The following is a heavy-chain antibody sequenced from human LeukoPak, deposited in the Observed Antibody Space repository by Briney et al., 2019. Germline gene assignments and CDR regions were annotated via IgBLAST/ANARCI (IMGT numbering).Heavy chain of an antibody. J-gene: IGHJ4*02. CDR3: ARDAGRYYYGSGSYMTHFDY. V-gene: IGHV4-39*07. CDR1: GGYISTNAYH. D-gene: IGHD3-10*01. Sequence: SETLSLTCTVSGGYISTNAYHWGWIRQPPGKGLEWIGSIYYSGSTYYNPSLKSRVTISVDTSKNQFSLKLSSVTAADTAVYYCARDAGRYYYGSGSYMTHFDYWGQGTLVTVSS. CDR2: IYYSGST.